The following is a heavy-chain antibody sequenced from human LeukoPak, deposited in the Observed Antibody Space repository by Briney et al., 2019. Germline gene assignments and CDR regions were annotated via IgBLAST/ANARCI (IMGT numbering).Heavy chain of an antibody. J-gene: IGHJ3*02. V-gene: IGHV4-34*01. CDR2: INHSGST. CDR1: GGAFSGYY. CDR3: ARGKRRVVSGSAFDI. Sequence: SETLSLTCAVYGGAFSGYYWSWIRQPPGKGLEWIGEINHSGSTNYNPPLKSRVTISVDTSKNQFSLKLSSVTAADTAVYYCARGKRRVVSGSAFDIWGQGTMVTVSS. D-gene: IGHD2-15*01.